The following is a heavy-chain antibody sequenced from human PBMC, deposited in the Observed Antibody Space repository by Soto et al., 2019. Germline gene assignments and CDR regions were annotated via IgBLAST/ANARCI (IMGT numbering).Heavy chain of an antibody. CDR3: ARAGGYDSDFDY. V-gene: IGHV4-59*01. CDR1: GGSISSYY. D-gene: IGHD5-12*01. CDR2: IYYSGST. Sequence: SGTLSLTCTVSGGSISSYYWSWIRQPPGKGLEWIGYIYYSGSTNYNPSLKSRVTISVDTSKNQFSLKLSSVTAADTAVYYCARAGGYDSDFDYWGQGTLVTVSS. J-gene: IGHJ4*02.